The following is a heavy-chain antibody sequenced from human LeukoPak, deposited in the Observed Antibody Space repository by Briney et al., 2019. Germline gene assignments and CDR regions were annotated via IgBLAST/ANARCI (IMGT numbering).Heavy chain of an antibody. Sequence: PSETLSLTCAVSGGSISSSNWGSGVRQPPGQGLEWIAEIYHGGNTNYTPSLKSRVTISVDKSKNHFSLKLSSVTAADTAVYYCARLISAGDFDYWGQGTVVTVSS. J-gene: IGHJ4*02. V-gene: IGHV4-4*02. D-gene: IGHD6-13*01. CDR2: IYHGGNT. CDR3: ARLISAGDFDY. CDR1: GGSISSSNW.